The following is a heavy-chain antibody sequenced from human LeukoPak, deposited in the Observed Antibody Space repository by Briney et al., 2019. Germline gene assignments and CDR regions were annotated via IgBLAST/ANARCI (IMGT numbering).Heavy chain of an antibody. D-gene: IGHD3-10*01. J-gene: IGHJ5*02. CDR2: IWYDGSNK. V-gene: IGHV3-33*01. CDR3: ARAHSSYGSAGWFDP. Sequence: GRSLRLSCAASGFTFSSYGMHWVRQAPGKGLEWVAVIWYDGSNKYYADSVKGRFTISRDNSKNTPYLQMNSLRAEDTAVYYCARAHSSYGSAGWFDPWGQGTLVTVSS. CDR1: GFTFSSYG.